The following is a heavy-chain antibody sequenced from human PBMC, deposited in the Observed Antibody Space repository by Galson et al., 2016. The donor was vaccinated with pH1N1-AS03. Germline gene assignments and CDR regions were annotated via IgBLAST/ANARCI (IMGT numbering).Heavy chain of an antibody. J-gene: IGHJ4*02. V-gene: IGHV3-53*01. D-gene: IGHD7-27*01. CDR2: IYGGGDT. CDR1: GFTINNNY. CDR3: AREPWGSTQGGY. Sequence: SLRLSCAASGFTINNNYMSWVRQAPGKGLEWVSVIYGGGDTFYAASVKGRFTISRDNSKNTVYLQMNSLRVEDTAVYYCAREPWGSTQGGYWGQGTLVTVSS.